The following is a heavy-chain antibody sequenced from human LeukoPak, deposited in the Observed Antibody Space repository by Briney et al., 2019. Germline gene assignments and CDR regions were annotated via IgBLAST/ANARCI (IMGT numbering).Heavy chain of an antibody. CDR1: GYTFTGYY. CDR2: INPNSGGT. Sequence: GASVKVSCKASGYTFTGYYMHWVRQAPGQGLEWMGRINPNSGGTNYAQKFQGRVIMTRDTSITTAYMEPSSLRSDDTAVYFCARDSGLGAYCSGGTCYSDYWGRGTLVTVSS. CDR3: ARDSGLGAYCSGGTCYSDY. D-gene: IGHD2-15*01. J-gene: IGHJ4*02. V-gene: IGHV1-2*06.